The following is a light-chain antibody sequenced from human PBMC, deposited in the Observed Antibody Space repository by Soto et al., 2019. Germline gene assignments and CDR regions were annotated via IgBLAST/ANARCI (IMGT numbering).Light chain of an antibody. CDR2: GVS. V-gene: IGLV2-14*01. J-gene: IGLJ1*01. Sequence: QSSLTQPASVSGSPGQSITISCSGTISDFVVYNYVSWYQQHPGKAPKLMFYGVSKRPSGVSNRFSGSKSGNTASLTISGLQAEDEADYYCSSHTTSRALQVFGTGTKLTVL. CDR1: ISDFVVYNY. CDR3: SSHTTSRALQV.